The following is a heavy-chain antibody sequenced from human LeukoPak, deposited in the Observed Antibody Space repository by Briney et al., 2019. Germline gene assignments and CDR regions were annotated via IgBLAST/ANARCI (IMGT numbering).Heavy chain of an antibody. CDR3: ATGGGGYCSGGSCPTEYYYYYYMDV. J-gene: IGHJ6*03. CDR2: ISGSGGST. CDR1: GFTFSSYA. V-gene: IGHV3-23*01. Sequence: GGSLRLSCAASGFTFSSYAMSWVRQAPGKGLEWVSAISGSGGSTYYADSVKGRFTISRDNAKNSLYLQMNSLRAEDTAVYYCATGGGGYCSGGSCPTEYYYYYYMDVWGKGTTVTVSS. D-gene: IGHD2-15*01.